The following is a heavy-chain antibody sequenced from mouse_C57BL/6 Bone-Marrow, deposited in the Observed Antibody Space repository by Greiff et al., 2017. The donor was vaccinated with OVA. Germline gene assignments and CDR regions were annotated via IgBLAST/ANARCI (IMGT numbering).Heavy chain of an antibody. V-gene: IGHV1-59*01. Sequence: QVQLQQPGAGLVRPGTSLKFSCKASGYTFTSYGMHWVQQTPGKGLEWIGVIDTSDSYTNYKETIKGKATLTVDTYSSTAYMQLSSLTSEDSAVYYYARGSRLRVWDTGTTVSVTA. J-gene: IGHJ1*03. CDR1: GYTFTSYG. CDR3: ARGSRLRV. CDR2: IDTSDSYT. D-gene: IGHD3-2*02.